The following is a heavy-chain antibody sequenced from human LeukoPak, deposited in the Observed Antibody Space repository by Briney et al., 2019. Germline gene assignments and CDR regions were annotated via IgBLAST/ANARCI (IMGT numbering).Heavy chain of an antibody. D-gene: IGHD2-2*01. CDR1: GYTFTSYY. V-gene: IGHV1-46*01. J-gene: IGHJ4*02. CDR2: INPSGGST. CDR3: AREPYCSSTSCLQYSGYDLSWDY. Sequence: ASVKVSCKASGYTFTSYYMHWVRQAPGQGLEWMGIINPSGGSTSYAQKFQGRVTMTRDTSISTAYMELSRLRSDDTAVYYCAREPYCSSTSCLQYSGYDLSWDYWGQGTLVTVSS.